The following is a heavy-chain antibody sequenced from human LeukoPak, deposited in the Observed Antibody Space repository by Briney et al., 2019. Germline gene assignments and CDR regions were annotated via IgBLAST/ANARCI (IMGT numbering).Heavy chain of an antibody. CDR1: GGSISSGGYY. CDR2: IYYSGST. V-gene: IGHV4-31*03. D-gene: IGHD6-13*01. CDR3: ARAPRGAAARWFDP. Sequence: SQTLSLTCTVSGGSISSGGYYWSWIRQHPGKGLEWIGYIYYSGSTYYNPSLKSRVTISVDTSKNQFSLKLSSVTAADTAVHYCARAPRGAAARWFDPWGQGTLVTVSS. J-gene: IGHJ5*02.